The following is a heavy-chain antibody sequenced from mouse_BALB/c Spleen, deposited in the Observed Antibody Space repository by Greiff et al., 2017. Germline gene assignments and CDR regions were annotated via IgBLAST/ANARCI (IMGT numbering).Heavy chain of an antibody. V-gene: IGHV5-12-1*01. CDR3: ARYGNWDEGDY. D-gene: IGHD4-1*01. Sequence: EVQVVESGGGLVKPGGSLKLSCAASGFAFSSYDMSWVRQTPEKRLEWVAYISSGGGSTYYPDTVKGRFTISRDNAKDTLYLQMSSLKSEDTAMFYCARYGNWDEGDYWGQGTTLTVSS. J-gene: IGHJ2*01. CDR2: ISSGGGST. CDR1: GFAFSSYD.